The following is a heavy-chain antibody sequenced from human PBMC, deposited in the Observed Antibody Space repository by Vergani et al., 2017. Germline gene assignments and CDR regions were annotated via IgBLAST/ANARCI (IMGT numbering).Heavy chain of an antibody. D-gene: IGHD1-26*01. Sequence: EVQLVESGGGLVQPGGSLRLSCSASGFTFSSYAIHWVRQAPGKGLEYVSAISSNGGSTYYADSVKGRFTISRDNSRNTLYLQMSSLRAEDTAVYYCVTGLTATGDFWGQGTLVTVSS. CDR1: GFTFSSYA. V-gene: IGHV3-64D*06. CDR2: ISSNGGST. J-gene: IGHJ4*02. CDR3: VTGLTATGDF.